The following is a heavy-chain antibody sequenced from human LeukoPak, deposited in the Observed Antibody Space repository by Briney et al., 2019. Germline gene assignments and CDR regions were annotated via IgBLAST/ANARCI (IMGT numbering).Heavy chain of an antibody. D-gene: IGHD3-10*01. CDR3: ARDITMVRGVTFDY. J-gene: IGHJ4*02. V-gene: IGHV3-69-1*01. Sequence: GGSLRLSCEASGFTFSAYAMTWVRQAPGKGLEWVSSIGSDNKPHYSESVKGRFAISRDNAKNSLYLQMNSLRDEDTAVYYCARDITMVRGVTFDYWGQETLVTVSS. CDR1: GFTFSAYA. CDR2: IGSDNKP.